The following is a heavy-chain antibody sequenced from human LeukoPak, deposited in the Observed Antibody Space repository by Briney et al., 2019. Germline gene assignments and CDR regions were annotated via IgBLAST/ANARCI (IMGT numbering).Heavy chain of an antibody. Sequence: SETLSLTCTVSGGSISSYYWSWIRQPPGKGLEWIGYIYYSGSTNYNPSLKGRVTISVDTSKNQFSLKLSSVTAADTAVYYCARDSIGYGRPGAFDYWGQGTLVTVSS. J-gene: IGHJ4*02. CDR3: ARDSIGYGRPGAFDY. D-gene: IGHD5-12*01. CDR2: IYYSGST. V-gene: IGHV4-59*01. CDR1: GGSISSYY.